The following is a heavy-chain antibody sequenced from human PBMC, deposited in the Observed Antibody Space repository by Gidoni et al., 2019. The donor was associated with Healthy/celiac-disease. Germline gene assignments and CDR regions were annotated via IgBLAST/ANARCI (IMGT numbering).Heavy chain of an antibody. V-gene: IGHV3-21*01. D-gene: IGHD6-13*01. CDR2: ISSSSSYI. Sequence: EVQLVESGGGLVKPGGSLRLSCAASGFTFSSYSINWVRQAPGKGLEWVSSISSSSSYICYADSVKGRFTISRDNAKNSLYLQMNSLRAEDTAVYYCARPGIAAAGTNWFDPWGQGTLVTVSS. CDR1: GFTFSSYS. J-gene: IGHJ5*02. CDR3: ARPGIAAAGTNWFDP.